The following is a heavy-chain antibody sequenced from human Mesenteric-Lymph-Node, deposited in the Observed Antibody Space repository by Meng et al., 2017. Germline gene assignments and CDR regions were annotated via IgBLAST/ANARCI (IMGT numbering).Heavy chain of an antibody. CDR2: INPNSGGT. CDR3: ARSVTGCSGGSCYSHPDY. D-gene: IGHD2-15*01. CDR1: GYTFTGYY. Sequence: ASVKVSCKASGYTFTGYYMHWVRQAPGQGLEWMGRINPNSGGTNYAQKFQGRVTMTRDTSISTAYMELSTLRSDGTAVYYCARSVTGCSGGSCYSHPDYWGQGTLVTVSS. V-gene: IGHV1-2*06. J-gene: IGHJ4*02.